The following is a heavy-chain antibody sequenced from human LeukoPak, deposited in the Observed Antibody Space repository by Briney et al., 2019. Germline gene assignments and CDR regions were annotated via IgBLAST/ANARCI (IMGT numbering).Heavy chain of an antibody. D-gene: IGHD6-13*01. J-gene: IGHJ4*02. CDR2: ISGSGSHT. CDR1: GFTFSDYY. CDR3: ARVGSTVAAGTPDY. Sequence: PGGSLRLSCAASGFTFSDYYMSWIRQAPGEGLEWLSYISGSGSHTTYADSVRGRFTISRDNAKNSLSLQVNSLRADDTAVYYCARVGSTVAAGTPDYWGQGTLGTVSS. V-gene: IGHV3-11*06.